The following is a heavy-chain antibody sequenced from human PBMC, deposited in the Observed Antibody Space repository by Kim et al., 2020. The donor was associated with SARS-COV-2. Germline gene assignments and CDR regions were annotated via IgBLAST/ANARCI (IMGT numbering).Heavy chain of an antibody. Sequence: ASVKVSCKASGYTFTSYAMNWVRQAPGQGLEWMGWINTNTGNPTYAQGFTGRFVFSLDTSVSTAYLQISSLKAEDTAVYYCARDKRYFDWLLATDSVYYYYGMDVWGQGTTVTVSS. V-gene: IGHV7-4-1*02. CDR1: GYTFTSYA. J-gene: IGHJ6*02. CDR2: INTNTGNP. CDR3: ARDKRYFDWLLATDSVYYYYGMDV. D-gene: IGHD3-9*01.